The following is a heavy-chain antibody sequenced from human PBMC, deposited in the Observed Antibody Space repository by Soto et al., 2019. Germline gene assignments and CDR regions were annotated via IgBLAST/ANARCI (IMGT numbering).Heavy chain of an antibody. CDR1: GDTFSNFA. CDR2: IIPMYDSV. D-gene: IGHD3-3*01. J-gene: IGHJ4*02. V-gene: IGHV1-69*06. Sequence: QVHLVQSGTEVKKTGSSVKVSCKTSGDTFSNFAISWVRQAPGQGLEWMGGIIPMYDSVSYAQKSQGRVTITADKFTGTAYMELSSLRSEDTAIYFCAASTFQYGVSGYFHLDYWGQGTPVTVSS. CDR3: AASTFQYGVSGYFHLDY.